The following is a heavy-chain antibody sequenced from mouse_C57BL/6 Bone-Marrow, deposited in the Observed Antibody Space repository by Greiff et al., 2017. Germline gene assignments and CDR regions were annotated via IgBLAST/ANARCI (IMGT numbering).Heavy chain of an antibody. Sequence: EVQLVESGGDLVKPGGSLKLSCAASGFTFSSYGMSWVRQTPDKRLEWVATISSGGSYTYYPDSVKGRFTISRDNAKKTLYLQMSSLKSEDTAMYYCARQALRSGDYWGQGTSVTVSS. CDR1: GFTFSSYG. CDR3: ARQALRSGDY. V-gene: IGHV5-6*01. J-gene: IGHJ4*01. CDR2: ISSGGSYT.